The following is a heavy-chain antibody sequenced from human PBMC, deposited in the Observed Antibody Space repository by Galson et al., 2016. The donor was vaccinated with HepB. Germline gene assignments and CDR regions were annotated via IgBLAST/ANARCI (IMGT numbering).Heavy chain of an antibody. CDR1: GFTFSSYV. CDR2: IWGDGSKK. D-gene: IGHD3-10*01. J-gene: IGHJ5*02. Sequence: SLRLSCAASGFTFSSYVFNWVRQAPGKGLEWVSVIWGDGSKKYYADSVKGRFTISRDNSKNTLYLQMDSLRAEDTAVYYCAKDFELKVPYGSGIYNNPPFDHWGQATLVTVSS. V-gene: IGHV3-30*18. CDR3: AKDFELKVPYGSGIYNNPPFDH.